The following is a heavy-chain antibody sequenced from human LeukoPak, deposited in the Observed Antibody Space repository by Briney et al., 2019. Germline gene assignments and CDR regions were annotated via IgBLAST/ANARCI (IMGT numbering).Heavy chain of an antibody. CDR1: GYTFTSYG. D-gene: IGHD6-19*01. J-gene: IGHJ4*02. V-gene: IGHV1-18*01. Sequence: WASVKVSCKASGYTFTSYGISWVRQAPGQGLEWMGWISAYNGNTNYAQKLQGRVTMTTDTSTSTAYMELRSLRSDGTAVYYCARVTRKYSSGWYGFDYWGQGTLVTVSS. CDR2: ISAYNGNT. CDR3: ARVTRKYSSGWYGFDY.